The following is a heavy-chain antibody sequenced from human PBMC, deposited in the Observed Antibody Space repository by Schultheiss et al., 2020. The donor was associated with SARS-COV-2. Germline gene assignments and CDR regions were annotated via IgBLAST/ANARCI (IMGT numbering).Heavy chain of an antibody. Sequence: ESLKISCAASGFTFSSYWMSWVRQAPGKGLEWIGYIYYSGSTYYNPSLKSRVTISVDTSKNQFSLKLSSVTAADTAVYYCARARAAPPLDYYYYMDVWGKGTTVTVSS. CDR1: GFTFSSYW. D-gene: IGHD2-15*01. J-gene: IGHJ6*03. CDR3: ARARAAPPLDYYYYMDV. V-gene: IGHV4-59*12. CDR2: IYYSGST.